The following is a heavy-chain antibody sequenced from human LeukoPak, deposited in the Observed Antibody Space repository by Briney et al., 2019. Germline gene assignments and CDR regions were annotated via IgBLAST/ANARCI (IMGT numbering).Heavy chain of an antibody. Sequence: PSETLSLTCAVYGGSFSGYYWSWIRQPPGKGLEWIGEINHSGSTNYNPSLKSRVTISVDTSKNQSSLKLSSVTAADTAVYYCATLIHIVVVTAKGGFDYWGQGTLVTVSS. CDR3: ATLIHIVVVTAKGGFDY. CDR1: GGSFSGYY. J-gene: IGHJ4*02. D-gene: IGHD2-21*02. V-gene: IGHV4-34*01. CDR2: INHSGST.